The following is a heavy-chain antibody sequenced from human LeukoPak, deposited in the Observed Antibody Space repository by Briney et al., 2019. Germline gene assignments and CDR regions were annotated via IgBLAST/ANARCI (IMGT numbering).Heavy chain of an antibody. CDR3: ARRYYYGSGSYYKNHFDY. CDR2: IYPGDSDT. V-gene: IGHV5-51*01. D-gene: IGHD3-10*01. CDR1: GYSFTSYW. Sequence: GESLKISCKSSGYSFTSYWIGWARQTPGKGLEWMGIIYPGDSDTRYSPSFQGQVTISADKSISTAYLQWSSLKASDTAMYYCARRYYYGSGSYYKNHFDYRGQGTLVTVSS. J-gene: IGHJ4*02.